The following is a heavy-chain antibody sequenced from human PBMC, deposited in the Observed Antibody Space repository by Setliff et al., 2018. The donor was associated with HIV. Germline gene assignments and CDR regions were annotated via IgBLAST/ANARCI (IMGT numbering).Heavy chain of an antibody. CDR1: GGSLSGYH. CDR3: ARDLPELTGRSFDP. V-gene: IGHV4-34*01. CDR2: INHSGST. Sequence: SETLSLTCAVYGGSLSGYHWSWIRQSPEKGLEWIGEINHSGSTNYNPSLKSRVTMSVDTSMNQFSLKLTSVTAADTAVYYCARDLPELTGRSFDPWGQGMLVTVS. D-gene: IGHD7-27*01. J-gene: IGHJ5*02.